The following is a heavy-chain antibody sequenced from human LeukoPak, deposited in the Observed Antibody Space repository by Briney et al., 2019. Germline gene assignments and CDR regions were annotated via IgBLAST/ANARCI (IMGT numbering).Heavy chain of an antibody. CDR1: GFTFNNYA. D-gene: IGHD6-6*01. Sequence: PGGSLRLSCAGSGFTFNNYAMSWVRQAPGKGLEWVSGISGTSGRTYYADSVKGRFTISRDNSKNTLFLQMNSLRAEDTAVYYCAKDLPSNIIAASYYFDYWGQGTLVTVPS. V-gene: IGHV3-23*01. CDR2: ISGTSGRT. CDR3: AKDLPSNIIAASYYFDY. J-gene: IGHJ4*02.